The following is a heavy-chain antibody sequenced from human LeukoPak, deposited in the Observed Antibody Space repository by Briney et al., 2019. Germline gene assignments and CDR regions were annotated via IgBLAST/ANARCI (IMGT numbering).Heavy chain of an antibody. Sequence: ASVKVSCKASGYTFTSYGISWVRQAPGQGLERMGWISAYNGNTNYAQKLQGRVTMTTDTSTSTAYMELRSLRSDDTAVYYCARDPRYFDWLLRYDAFDIWGQGTMVTVSS. V-gene: IGHV1-18*01. CDR2: ISAYNGNT. CDR1: GYTFTSYG. D-gene: IGHD3-9*01. J-gene: IGHJ3*02. CDR3: ARDPRYFDWLLRYDAFDI.